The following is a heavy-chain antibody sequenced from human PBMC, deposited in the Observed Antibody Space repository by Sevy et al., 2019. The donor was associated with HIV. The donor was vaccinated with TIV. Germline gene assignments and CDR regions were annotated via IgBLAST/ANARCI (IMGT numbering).Heavy chain of an antibody. Sequence: GGSLRLSCAAPGFRSKNFAFNWVGQAQGKGREGGAFIGYVGINKYNVDSVKGRSTISRDNSKDTLYLEMKSLRLEDTAIYYCAKGGSGGIDHYGMDVWGQGTTVTVSS. CDR3: AKGGSGGIDHYGMDV. D-gene: IGHD6-25*01. CDR1: GFRSKNFA. V-gene: IGHV3-30*02. J-gene: IGHJ6*02. CDR2: IGYVGINK.